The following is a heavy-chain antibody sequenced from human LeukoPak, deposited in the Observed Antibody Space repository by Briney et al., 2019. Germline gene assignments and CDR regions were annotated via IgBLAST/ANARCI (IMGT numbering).Heavy chain of an antibody. D-gene: IGHD1-7*01. CDR1: GFTFGDYF. J-gene: IGHJ4*02. CDR3: TRGYRSGTINPFFDY. V-gene: IGHV3-49*04. Sequence: GGSLRLSCTASGFTFGDYFMSWVRQAPGKGLEWVSFIRSKAYGGTTEYAASVKGRFTISRDDSKRIAYLQMSSLKTEDTAVYYCTRGYRSGTINPFFDYWGQGILVAVSS. CDR2: IRSKAYGGTT.